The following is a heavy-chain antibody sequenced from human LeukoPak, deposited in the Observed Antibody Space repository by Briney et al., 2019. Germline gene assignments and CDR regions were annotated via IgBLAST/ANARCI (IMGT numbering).Heavy chain of an antibody. Sequence: SETLSLTCTVSGGSISSYYWNWIRQPPGKGLEWIGYIYYSGSTNYNPSLKGRVTISVDTSKNQFSLKLSSVTAADTAVYYCATTYDGRFDAFDIWGQGTMVTVSS. CDR3: ATTYDGRFDAFDI. CDR2: IYYSGST. V-gene: IGHV4-59*08. J-gene: IGHJ3*02. CDR1: GGSISSYY. D-gene: IGHD3-22*01.